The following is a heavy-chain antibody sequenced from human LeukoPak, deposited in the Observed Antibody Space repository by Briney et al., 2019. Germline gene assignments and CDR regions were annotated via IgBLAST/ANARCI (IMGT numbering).Heavy chain of an antibody. Sequence: PSETLSLTCTVSGGSISSSSYYWGWIRQPPGKGLEYIGSIYYSGSTYYNPSPRSRGTISVDTSKNQFSLKLGSVTAADTAVYYCARGHYDSSGYYWFDPWGQGTLVTVSS. CDR1: GGSISSSSYY. V-gene: IGHV4-39*01. D-gene: IGHD3-22*01. CDR3: ARGHYDSSGYYWFDP. J-gene: IGHJ5*02. CDR2: IYYSGST.